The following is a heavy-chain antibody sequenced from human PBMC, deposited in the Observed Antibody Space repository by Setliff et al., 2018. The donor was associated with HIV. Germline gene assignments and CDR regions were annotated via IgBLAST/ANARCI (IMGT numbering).Heavy chain of an antibody. CDR2: MFVGESP. Sequence: SETLSLTCSVSGGSISSYYWSWIRQPAGKGLEWVGRMFVGESPNYSPSLKSRLSISVDTSKRQFSLKLTSVTAADTAVYYCARGLYGSGSFFFDSWGRGTLVTVSS. CDR1: GGSISSYY. J-gene: IGHJ4*02. D-gene: IGHD3-10*01. V-gene: IGHV4-4*07. CDR3: ARGLYGSGSFFFDS.